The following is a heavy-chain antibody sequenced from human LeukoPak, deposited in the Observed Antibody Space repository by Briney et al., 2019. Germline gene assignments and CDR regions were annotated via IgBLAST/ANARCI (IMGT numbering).Heavy chain of an antibody. CDR2: IYYSGST. D-gene: IGHD3-3*01. CDR1: GGSISSSSYY. V-gene: IGHV4-39*01. CDR3: ARRKSDFWSAFVDY. Sequence: ASETLSLTCTVSGGSISSSSYYWGWIRQPPGKGLEWIGSIYYSGSTYYNPSLKSRVTISVDTSKNQFSLKLSSVTAADTAVYYCARRKSDFWSAFVDYWGQGTLVTVSS. J-gene: IGHJ4*02.